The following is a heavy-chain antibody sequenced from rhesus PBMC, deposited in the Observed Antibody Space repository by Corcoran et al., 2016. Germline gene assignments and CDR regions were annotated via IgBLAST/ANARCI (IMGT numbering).Heavy chain of an antibody. Sequence: QVQLVQSGAEVKKPASSVTVSCTASRYHFHDYYQHWGGQSPGQGLEWMGEINPKTGGTNYAQKCKGRVTMTRDTSTSTAYRELSSLRSEDTAVYYCVAGTKNRFDVWGPGVLVTVSS. CDR1: RYHFHDYY. D-gene: IGHD1-14*01. CDR3: VAGTKNRFDV. V-gene: IGHV1-138*01. J-gene: IGHJ5-1*01. CDR2: INPKTGGT.